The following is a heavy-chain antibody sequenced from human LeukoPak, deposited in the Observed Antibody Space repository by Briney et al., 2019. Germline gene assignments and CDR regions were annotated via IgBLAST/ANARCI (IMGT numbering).Heavy chain of an antibody. CDR3: AKVSSG. V-gene: IGHV3-23*01. J-gene: IGHJ4*02. D-gene: IGHD6-19*01. CDR1: EFTFNNAW. CDR2: ISGSGGST. Sequence: GGSLRLSCAASEFTFNNAWMSWVRQAPGKGLEWVSAISGSGGSTYYADSVEGRFTISRDNSKNTLYLQMNSLRAEDTAVYYCAKVSSGWGQGTLVTVSS.